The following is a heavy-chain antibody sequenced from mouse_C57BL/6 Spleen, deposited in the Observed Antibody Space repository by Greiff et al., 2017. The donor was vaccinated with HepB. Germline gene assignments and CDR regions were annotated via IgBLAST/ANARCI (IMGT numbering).Heavy chain of an antibody. Sequence: QVQLQQSGAELVKPGASVKISCKASGYAFSSYWMNWVKQRPGKGLEWIGQIYPGDGDTNYNGKFKGKATLTADKSSSTAYMQLSSLTSEDSAVYFCARAKITTVVEDYAMDYWGQGTSVTVSS. CDR3: ARAKITTVVEDYAMDY. J-gene: IGHJ4*01. CDR1: GYAFSSYW. CDR2: IYPGDGDT. V-gene: IGHV1-80*01. D-gene: IGHD1-1*01.